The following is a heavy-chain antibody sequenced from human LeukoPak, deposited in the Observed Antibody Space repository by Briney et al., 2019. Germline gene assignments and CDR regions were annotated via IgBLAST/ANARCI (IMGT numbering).Heavy chain of an antibody. J-gene: IGHJ4*02. Sequence: PGGSLRLSCAASGFTFSSYGMSWVRQAPGKGLEWVSAISGSGSNTYYADSVKGRFTISRDNSKNTLYLQMNSLRAEDTAVYFCAKELDILTGYSRYYFDYWGQGTLVTVSS. CDR2: ISGSGSNT. CDR1: GFTFSSYG. V-gene: IGHV3-23*01. D-gene: IGHD3-9*01. CDR3: AKELDILTGYSRYYFDY.